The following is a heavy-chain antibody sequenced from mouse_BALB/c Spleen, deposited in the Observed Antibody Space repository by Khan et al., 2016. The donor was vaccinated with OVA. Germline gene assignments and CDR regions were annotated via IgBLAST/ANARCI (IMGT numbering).Heavy chain of an antibody. Sequence: QVQLKQSGAELVRPGASVKLSCKTSGYIFTNYWIHWVKQRSGQGLEWIARIYPGTGSTYSNEKFKGKATLTADKSSSTAYMQLSSLKSEDSAVXFCARGAITSHAMDSWGQGTSVTVSS. CDR1: GYIFTNYW. CDR3: ARGAITSHAMDS. J-gene: IGHJ4*01. CDR2: IYPGTGST. D-gene: IGHD1-1*01. V-gene: IGHV1-76*01.